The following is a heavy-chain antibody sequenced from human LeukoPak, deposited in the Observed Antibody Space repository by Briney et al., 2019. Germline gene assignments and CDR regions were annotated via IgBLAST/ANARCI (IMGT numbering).Heavy chain of an antibody. CDR1: GGTFSSYA. V-gene: IGHV1-69*05. J-gene: IGHJ6*03. Sequence: PVKVPCKASGGTFSSYAISWVRQAPGQGLEWMGGIIPIFGTANYAQKLQGRVTITTDESTSTAYMELSSLRSEDTAVYYCARVRGNYYYYYMDVWGKGTTVTVSS. D-gene: IGHD3-16*01. CDR3: ARVRGNYYYYYMDV. CDR2: IIPIFGTA.